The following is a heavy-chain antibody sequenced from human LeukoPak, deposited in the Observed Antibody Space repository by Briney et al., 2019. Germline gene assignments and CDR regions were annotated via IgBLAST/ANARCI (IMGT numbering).Heavy chain of an antibody. J-gene: IGHJ3*02. V-gene: IGHV3-15*01. Sequence: GGSLRLSCAASGFTFSNAWMNWVRQAPGKGLEWVGRIKRKPDGGTTDYAAPVKGRFTISRDDSKKTLYLQMNSLKTEDTAMYYCTTNDAFDIWGQGTMVTVSS. CDR1: GFTFSNAW. CDR2: IKRKPDGGTT. CDR3: TTNDAFDI.